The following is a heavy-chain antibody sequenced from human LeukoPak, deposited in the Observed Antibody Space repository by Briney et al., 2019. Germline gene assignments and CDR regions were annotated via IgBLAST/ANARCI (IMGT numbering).Heavy chain of an antibody. CDR3: ARLRNYGVGRPAFDI. J-gene: IGHJ3*02. V-gene: IGHV4-34*01. CDR1: GGSFSGYY. Sequence: KPSETLSLTCAVYGGSFSGYYWSWIRQPPGKGLEWIGEINHSGSTNYNPSLKSRVTISVDTSKNQFSLKLSSVTAADTAVYYCARLRNYGVGRPAFDIWGQGTMVTVSS. D-gene: IGHD4-17*01. CDR2: INHSGST.